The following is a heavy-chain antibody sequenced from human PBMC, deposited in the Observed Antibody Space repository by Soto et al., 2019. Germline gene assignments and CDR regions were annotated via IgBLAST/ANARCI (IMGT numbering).Heavy chain of an antibody. Sequence: GESLKISCKGSGYRFNNYWIGWVRQVPGKGLDWIGMIYPGDSDTTYSPSFQGQVTMSADKSTNTAYLEWSSLKASDTATYYCARQGSNGAYVYFPMDVWGQGTTVTVSS. CDR2: IYPGDSDT. J-gene: IGHJ6*02. D-gene: IGHD3-16*01. CDR3: ARQGSNGAYVYFPMDV. CDR1: GYRFNNYW. V-gene: IGHV5-51*01.